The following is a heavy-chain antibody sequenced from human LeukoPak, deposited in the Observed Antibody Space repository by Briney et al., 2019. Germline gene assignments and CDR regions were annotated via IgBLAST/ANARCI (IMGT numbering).Heavy chain of an antibody. V-gene: IGHV1-69*05. Sequence: SVKVSCKASGGTFSSYAISWVRQAPGQGLEWMGRIIPIFGTANYAQKFQGRVTITTDESTSTAYMELSSLRSEDTAVYYCARGLYDSSGYYRGFGCWGQGTLVTVPS. D-gene: IGHD3-22*01. J-gene: IGHJ4*02. CDR1: GGTFSSYA. CDR2: IIPIFGTA. CDR3: ARGLYDSSGYYRGFGC.